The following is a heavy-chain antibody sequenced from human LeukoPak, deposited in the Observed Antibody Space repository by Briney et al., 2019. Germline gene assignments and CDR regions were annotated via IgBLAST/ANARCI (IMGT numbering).Heavy chain of an antibody. CDR2: ISGSGGST. CDR1: GFTFSSYG. Sequence: GGSLRLSCAASGFTFSSYGMSWVRQAPGKGLEWVSAISGSGGSTYYADSVKGRFTISRDNSKNTLYLQMNSLRAEDTAVYYCATYYYDSSGYHRGAFDIWGQGTMVTVSS. D-gene: IGHD3-22*01. CDR3: ATYYYDSSGYHRGAFDI. J-gene: IGHJ3*02. V-gene: IGHV3-23*01.